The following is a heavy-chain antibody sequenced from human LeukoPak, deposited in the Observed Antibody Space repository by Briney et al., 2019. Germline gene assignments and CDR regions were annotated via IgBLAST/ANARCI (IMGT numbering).Heavy chain of an antibody. V-gene: IGHV3-64*01. J-gene: IGHJ3*02. CDR3: ARNCSNGVCYIEGALDI. Sequence: GGSLILSCAASGFTFSSYAMHWVRQAPGKGLEHVSSISTNGGSTYYANSVKGRFTISRDNSKNTLYLQMGSLRAEDMAVYYCARNCSNGVCYIEGALDIWGQGTMVTVSS. CDR1: GFTFSSYA. CDR2: ISTNGGST. D-gene: IGHD2-8*01.